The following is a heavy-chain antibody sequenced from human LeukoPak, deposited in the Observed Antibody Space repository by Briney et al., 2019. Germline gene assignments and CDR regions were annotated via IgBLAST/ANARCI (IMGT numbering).Heavy chain of an antibody. CDR3: ARADYGGNLFFDY. D-gene: IGHD4-23*01. CDR1: GFTFSGYA. V-gene: IGHV3-7*04. CDR2: IKQDGSEI. J-gene: IGHJ4*02. Sequence: GGSLRLSCAASGFTFSGYAMSWARQAPGKGLEWVANIKQDGSEINYVDSVKGRFTISRDNAKNSMLLQMNSLRAEDTAVYYCARADYGGNLFFDYWGQGALVTVSS.